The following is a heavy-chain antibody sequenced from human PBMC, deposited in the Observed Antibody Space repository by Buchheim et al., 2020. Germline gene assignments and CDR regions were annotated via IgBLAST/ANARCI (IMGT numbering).Heavy chain of an antibody. J-gene: IGHJ2*01. CDR1: GGTFSSYT. D-gene: IGHD6-19*01. Sequence: QVQLVQSGAEVKKPGSSVKVSCKASGGTFSSYTISWVRQAPGQGLEWMGRIIPILGIANYAQKFQGRVTITADKSTSTAYMELSSLRSEDTGVYYCARSLAVAGIYWDFDLWGRGTL. V-gene: IGHV1-69*02. CDR3: ARSLAVAGIYWDFDL. CDR2: IIPILGIA.